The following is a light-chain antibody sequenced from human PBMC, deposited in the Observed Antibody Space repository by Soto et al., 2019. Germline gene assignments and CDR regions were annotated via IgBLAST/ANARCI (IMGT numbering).Light chain of an antibody. CDR1: SSDIGSYNL. CDR3: CSHAGSSTYVV. J-gene: IGLJ2*01. Sequence: QSALTQAASVSGSPGQSITISCTGTSSDIGSYNLVSWYQQHPGKAPKLMISEVSTRPSGVSNRFSGSKSGNTASLTISGLQAEDEADYYCCSHAGSSTYVVFGGGTKLTVL. CDR2: EVS. V-gene: IGLV2-23*02.